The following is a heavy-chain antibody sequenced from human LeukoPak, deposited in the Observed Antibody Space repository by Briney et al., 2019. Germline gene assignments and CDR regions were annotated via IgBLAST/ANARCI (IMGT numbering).Heavy chain of an antibody. CDR2: ISSSSSYI. Sequence: PGGSLRLSCAASGFTFSSYSMNWVRQAPGKGLGWVSSISSSSSYIYYADSVKGRFTISRDNAKNSLYLQMNSLRAEDTAVYYCARGGDEVVAYYFDYWGQGTLVTVSS. J-gene: IGHJ4*02. CDR1: GFTFSSYS. CDR3: ARGGDEVVAYYFDY. V-gene: IGHV3-21*01. D-gene: IGHD2-2*01.